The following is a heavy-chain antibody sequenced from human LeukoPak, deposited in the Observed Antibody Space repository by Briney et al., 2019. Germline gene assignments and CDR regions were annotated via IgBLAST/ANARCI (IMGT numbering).Heavy chain of an antibody. CDR2: IRSKAYGGTT. J-gene: IGHJ6*02. V-gene: IGHV3-49*04. Sequence: GSLRLSCTASGFTFGDYAMSWVRQAPGKGLEWVGFIRSKAYGGTTEYAASVKGRFTISRDDSKSIAYLQMNSLKTEDTAVYYCTRDQDYGSGSYGYYYGMDVWGQGTTVTVSS. D-gene: IGHD3-10*01. CDR3: TRDQDYGSGSYGYYYGMDV. CDR1: GFTFGDYA.